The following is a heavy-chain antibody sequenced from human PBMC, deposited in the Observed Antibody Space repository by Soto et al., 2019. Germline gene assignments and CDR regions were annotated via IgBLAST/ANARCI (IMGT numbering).Heavy chain of an antibody. D-gene: IGHD2-21*01. V-gene: IGHV1-69*13. CDR2: IIPIFGTA. CDR3: ARAHSDGYGMDV. Sequence: SVKVSCKASGGTFSSYAISWVRQAPGQGLEWMGGIIPIFGTANYAQKFQGRVTITADESTSTAYMELSSLRSEETAVYYCARAHSDGYGMDVWGQGTTVTVSS. J-gene: IGHJ6*02. CDR1: GGTFSSYA.